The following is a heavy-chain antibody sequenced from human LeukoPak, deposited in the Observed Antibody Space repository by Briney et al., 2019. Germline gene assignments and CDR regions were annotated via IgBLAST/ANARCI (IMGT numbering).Heavy chain of an antibody. Sequence: GKSLRLSCATSGFTFGDFAMHWVRQVPGKGLEWASGISWSSSSLAYADSVNGRFIISRDNAQNSVHLQMNSLRPEDTALYYCAKDVASGWAMGGFDLWGLGILVTVSS. CDR3: AKDVASGWAMGGFDL. CDR2: ISWSSSSL. J-gene: IGHJ1*01. V-gene: IGHV3-9*01. CDR1: GFTFGDFA. D-gene: IGHD6-19*01.